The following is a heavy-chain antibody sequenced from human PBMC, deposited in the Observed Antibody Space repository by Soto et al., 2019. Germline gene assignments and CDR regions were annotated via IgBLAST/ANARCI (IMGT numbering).Heavy chain of an antibody. J-gene: IGHJ4*02. CDR2: IKQDGSEK. D-gene: IGHD6-19*01. V-gene: IGHV3-7*03. Sequence: PVGSLRLSCAASGFTFSSYWMSWVRQAPGKGLEWVANIKQDGSEKYYVGSVKGRFTISRDNAKNSLYLQMNSLRAEDTTVYYCARVATVAAVFDYWGQGTLVTVSS. CDR3: ARVATVAAVFDY. CDR1: GFTFSSYW.